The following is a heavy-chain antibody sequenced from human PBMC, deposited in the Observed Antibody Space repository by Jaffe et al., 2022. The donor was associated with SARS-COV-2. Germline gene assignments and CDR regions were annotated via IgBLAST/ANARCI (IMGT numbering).Heavy chain of an antibody. CDR2: ISGNGDST. D-gene: IGHD1-26*01. Sequence: EVQLLESGGGLVQPGGSLRLSCAASGFTFNNYAMRWVRQAPGKGLEWVSGISGNGDSTYYADSVKGRFTVSRDNSRNTVNLQMNSLRAEDTAVYYCAKSRSGSSYDAFDIWGQGTMVTVSS. J-gene: IGHJ3*02. V-gene: IGHV3-23*01. CDR3: AKSRSGSSYDAFDI. CDR1: GFTFNNYA.